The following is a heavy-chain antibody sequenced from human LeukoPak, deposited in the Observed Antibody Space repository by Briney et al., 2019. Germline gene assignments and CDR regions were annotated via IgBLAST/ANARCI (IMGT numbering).Heavy chain of an antibody. D-gene: IGHD3-3*01. CDR3: ARGDATYYDFWSGYLVDAFDI. V-gene: IGHV1-69*13. J-gene: IGHJ3*02. CDR2: IIPIFGTA. CDR1: GGTFSSYA. Sequence: SVKVSCKASGGTFSSYAISWVRQAPGQGLEWMGGIIPIFGTANYAQKFQGRVTITADESTSTAYMELSSLRSEDTAVYYCARGDATYYDFWSGYLVDAFDIWGQGTMVTVSS.